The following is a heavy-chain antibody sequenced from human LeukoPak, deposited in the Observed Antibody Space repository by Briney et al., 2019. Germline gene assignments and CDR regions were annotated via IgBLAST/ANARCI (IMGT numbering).Heavy chain of an antibody. Sequence: GGSLRLSCAASGFAFSSYAMTWVRQAPGKGLEWVSGISGSGGSTYYADSVKGRFTISRDKSKNTLYLEMNSLRAEDTAVYFCARHDSFIPYWGQGTLVSVSS. CDR1: GFAFSSYA. CDR2: ISGSGGST. J-gene: IGHJ4*02. D-gene: IGHD5-18*01. V-gene: IGHV3-23*01. CDR3: ARHDSFIPY.